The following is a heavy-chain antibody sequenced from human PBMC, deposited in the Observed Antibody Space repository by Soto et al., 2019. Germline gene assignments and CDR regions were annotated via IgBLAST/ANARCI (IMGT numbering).Heavy chain of an antibody. CDR2: IYHSGST. V-gene: IGHV4-30-2*01. CDR3: ARDWGSSSWYDY. Sequence: SETLSLTCAVSGGSISSGGYSWSWIRQPPGKGLEWIGYIYHSGSTYYNPSLKSRVTISVDRSKNQFSLKLSSVTAADTAVYYCARDWGSSSWYDYWGQGTLVTVSS. CDR1: GGSISSGGYS. D-gene: IGHD6-13*01. J-gene: IGHJ4*02.